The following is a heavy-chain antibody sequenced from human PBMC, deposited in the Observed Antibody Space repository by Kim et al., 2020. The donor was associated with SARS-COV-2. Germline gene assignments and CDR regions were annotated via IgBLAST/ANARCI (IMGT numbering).Heavy chain of an antibody. CDR1: GFTFGDYA. D-gene: IGHD2-21*02. CDR3: AKDVGVVTRDGFHHYYYGMDV. V-gene: IGHV3-9*01. J-gene: IGHJ6*02. CDR2: ISWDSGSI. Sequence: GGSLRLSCAASGFTFGDYAMHWVRQAPGKGLEWVSGISWDSGSIGYADSVKGRFTISRDNAKNSLYLQMNSLRAEDTALYYCAKDVGVVTRDGFHHYYYGMDVWGQGTTVTVSS.